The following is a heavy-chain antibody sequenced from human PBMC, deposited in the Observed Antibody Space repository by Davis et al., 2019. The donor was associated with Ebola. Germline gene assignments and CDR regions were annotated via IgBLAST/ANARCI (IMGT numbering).Heavy chain of an antibody. D-gene: IGHD6-13*01. CDR3: ARDPKVAAAGERYWYFDL. Sequence: ASVKVSCKASGYTFTGYYMHWVRQAPGQGLEWMGWINPNSGGTNYAQKFQGRVTMTRDTSISTAYMELSSPRSEDTAVYYCARDPKVAAAGERYWYFDLWGRGTLVTVSS. V-gene: IGHV1-2*02. CDR2: INPNSGGT. CDR1: GYTFTGYY. J-gene: IGHJ2*01.